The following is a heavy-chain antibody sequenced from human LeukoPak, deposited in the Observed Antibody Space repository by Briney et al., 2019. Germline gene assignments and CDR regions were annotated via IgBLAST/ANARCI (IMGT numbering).Heavy chain of an antibody. V-gene: IGHV1-24*01. Sequence: ASVKVSCKVSGYTLTELSMHWVRQAPGKGLEWMGGFDPEDGETIYAQKFQGRVTMTEDTSTDTAYMELSSLRSEDTAVYYCATGGHSGSYWGGDYWGQGTLVTVSS. CDR3: ATGGHSGSYWGGDY. CDR2: FDPEDGET. D-gene: IGHD1-26*01. CDR1: GYTLTELS. J-gene: IGHJ4*02.